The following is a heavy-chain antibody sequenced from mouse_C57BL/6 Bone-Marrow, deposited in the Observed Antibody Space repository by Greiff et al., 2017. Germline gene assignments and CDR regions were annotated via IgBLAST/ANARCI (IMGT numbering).Heavy chain of an antibody. D-gene: IGHD2-3*01. V-gene: IGHV1-55*01. CDR1: GYTFTSYW. J-gene: IGHJ1*03. Sequence: QVQLKQPGAELVKPGASVKMSCKASGYTFTSYWITWVKQRPGQGLEWIGDIYPGSGSTNYNEKFKSKATLTVDPSSSTAYMQLSSLTSEDSAVYYCASDGYHIWYFDVWGTGTTVTVSS. CDR2: IYPGSGST. CDR3: ASDGYHIWYFDV.